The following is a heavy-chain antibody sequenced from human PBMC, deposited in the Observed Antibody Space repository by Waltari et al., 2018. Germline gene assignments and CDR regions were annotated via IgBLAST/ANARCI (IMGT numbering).Heavy chain of an antibody. CDR1: GGPFSSYA. D-gene: IGHD3-3*01. Sequence: QVQLVQSGAEVKKPGSSVKVSCKASGGPFSSYAISWVRQAPGQGLEWMGRIIPIFGTANYAQKFQGRVTITADKSTSTAYMELSSLRSEDTAVYYCARDLSDDFWSGYMAFDPWGQGTLVTVSS. J-gene: IGHJ5*02. CDR2: IIPIFGTA. V-gene: IGHV1-69*13. CDR3: ARDLSDDFWSGYMAFDP.